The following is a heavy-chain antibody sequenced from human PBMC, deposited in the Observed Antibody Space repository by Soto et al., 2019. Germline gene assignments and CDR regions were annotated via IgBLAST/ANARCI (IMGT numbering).Heavy chain of an antibody. Sequence: QLQLQESGPGLVKPSEALSVTCSVSGDSIGTINYYWGWLRQPPGKGPEWIGSIYYTGSTHYNPSIRGRATVSVDTSKNQFSLWLTSVTAADTAVYYCARHPGSTGPTVYATHYFDDWGQGFLVTVSS. CDR3: ARHPGSTGPTVYATHYFDD. D-gene: IGHD2-8*01. V-gene: IGHV4-39*01. CDR1: GDSIGTINYY. CDR2: IYYTGST. J-gene: IGHJ4*02.